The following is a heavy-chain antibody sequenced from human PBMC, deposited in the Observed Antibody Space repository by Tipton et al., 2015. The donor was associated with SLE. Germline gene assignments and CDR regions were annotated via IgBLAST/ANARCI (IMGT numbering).Heavy chain of an antibody. CDR1: GFSFSDYY. D-gene: IGHD5-12*01. CDR3: ARPPDGYDLIWDH. V-gene: IGHV3-11*03. Sequence: SLRLSCAASGFSFSDYYLSWIRQAPGKGLEWVSYISGGSTYTSYADSVKGRFTISRDNAKNSLYLHMNSLRAEDTAVYYCARPPDGYDLIWDHWGQGTLVTVSS. CDR2: ISGGSTYT. J-gene: IGHJ4*02.